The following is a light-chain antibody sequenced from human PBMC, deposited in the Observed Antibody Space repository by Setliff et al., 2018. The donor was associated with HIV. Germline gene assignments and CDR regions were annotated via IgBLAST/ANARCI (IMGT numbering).Light chain of an antibody. Sequence: LTQPASVSGSPGQSITISCTGTSSDIGSSKFVSWYQQHPGKAPKVMIYNVDKRPSGVSNRFSGSKSGNTASLTTSGLQIEDEADYFCSSYSINNLYVFASGTKV. CDR2: NVD. CDR3: SSYSINNLYV. V-gene: IGLV2-14*03. CDR1: SSDIGSSKF. J-gene: IGLJ1*01.